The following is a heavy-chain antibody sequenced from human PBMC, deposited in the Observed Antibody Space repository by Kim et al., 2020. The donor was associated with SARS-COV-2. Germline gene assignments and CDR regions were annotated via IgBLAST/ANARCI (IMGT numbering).Heavy chain of an antibody. Sequence: GGSLRLSCAASGFTFSSYSMNWVRQAPGKGLEWVSSISSSSSYIYYADSVKGRFTISRDNAKNSLYLQMNSLRAEDTAVYYCARWGDSGSPRLYYYYGMDVWGQGTTVTVSS. CDR2: ISSSSSYI. CDR3: ARWGDSGSPRLYYYYGMDV. V-gene: IGHV3-21*01. J-gene: IGHJ6*02. CDR1: GFTFSSYS. D-gene: IGHD1-26*01.